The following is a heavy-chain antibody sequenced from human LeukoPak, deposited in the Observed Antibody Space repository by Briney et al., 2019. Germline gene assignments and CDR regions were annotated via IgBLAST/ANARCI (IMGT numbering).Heavy chain of an antibody. D-gene: IGHD1-26*01. V-gene: IGHV4-39*07. J-gene: IGHJ4*02. CDR2: IYYSGST. Sequence: SETLSLTCTVSGGSISSSSYYWGWIRQPPGKGLEWIGSIYYSGSTYYNPSLKSRVTISVDTSKNQFSLKLSSVTAADTAVYYCARRVGAAFYYFDYWGQGTLVTVSS. CDR1: GGSISSSSYY. CDR3: ARRVGAAFYYFDY.